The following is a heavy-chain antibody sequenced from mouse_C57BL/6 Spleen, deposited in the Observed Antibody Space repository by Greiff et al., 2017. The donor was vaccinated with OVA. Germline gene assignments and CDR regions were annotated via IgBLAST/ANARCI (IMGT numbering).Heavy chain of an antibody. V-gene: IGHV1-26*01. D-gene: IGHD2-3*01. CDR3: ARDGRYYFDY. Sequence: VQLQQSGPELVKPGASVKISCKASGYTFTDYYMNWVKQSHGKSLEWIGDINPNNGGTSYNQKFKGKATLTVDKSSSTAYMELRSLTSEDSAVYYCARDGRYYFDYWGQGTTRTVSS. J-gene: IGHJ2*01. CDR2: INPNNGGT. CDR1: GYTFTDYY.